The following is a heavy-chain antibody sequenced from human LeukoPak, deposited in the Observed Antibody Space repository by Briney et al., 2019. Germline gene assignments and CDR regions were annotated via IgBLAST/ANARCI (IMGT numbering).Heavy chain of an antibody. CDR2: FDPEDGET. CDR3: ATALTADYGGNSWETYYFDY. J-gene: IGHJ4*02. D-gene: IGHD4-23*01. Sequence: ASVKVSCKVSGYTLTELSMHWVRQAPGKGLEWMGGFDPEDGETIYAQKFQGRVTMTEDTSTDTAYMELSSLRSEDTAVYYCATALTADYGGNSWETYYFDYWGQGTLVTVSS. V-gene: IGHV1-24*01. CDR1: GYTLTELS.